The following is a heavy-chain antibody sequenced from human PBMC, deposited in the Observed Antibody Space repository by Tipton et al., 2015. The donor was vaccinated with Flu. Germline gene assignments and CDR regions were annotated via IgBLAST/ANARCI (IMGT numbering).Heavy chain of an antibody. D-gene: IGHD3-10*01. CDR2: INEDGSDK. Sequence: SLRLSCAASGFTFGGFWMTWVRQAPVKGLEWVASINEDGSDKYYVDSVKGRFTISRDNARNSLFLQMNSLRAEDTTVYYCARGGSMGVWGQGTTVTVSS. V-gene: IGHV3-7*01. CDR1: GFTFGGFW. J-gene: IGHJ6*02. CDR3: ARGGSMGV.